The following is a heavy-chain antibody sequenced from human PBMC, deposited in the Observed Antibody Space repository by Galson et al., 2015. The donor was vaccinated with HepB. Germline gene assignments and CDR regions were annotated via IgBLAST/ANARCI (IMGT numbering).Heavy chain of an antibody. V-gene: IGHV3-9*01. CDR2: ISWNSGSI. Sequence: GLEWVSGISWNSGSIGYADSVKGRFTISRDNAKNSLYLQMNSLRAEDTALYYCASQAYGGNSSPYYYYYGMDVWGQGTTVTVSS. D-gene: IGHD4-23*01. J-gene: IGHJ6*02. CDR3: ASQAYGGNSSPYYYYYGMDV.